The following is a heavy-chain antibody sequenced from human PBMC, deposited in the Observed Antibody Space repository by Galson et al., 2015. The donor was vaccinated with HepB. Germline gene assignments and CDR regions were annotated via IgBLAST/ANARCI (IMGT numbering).Heavy chain of an antibody. V-gene: IGHV3-7*05. J-gene: IGHJ6*02. Sequence: SLRLSCAASGFIFSTYWMNWVRQAPGKELEWVANIKEDGSEKNYVDSVKGRFTISRDNAKNSLYLQMNSLRAEDTAVYYCARLKRGEWYSYYYYGMDVWGQGTTVTVSS. D-gene: IGHD3-10*01. CDR1: GFIFSTYW. CDR3: ARLKRGEWYSYYYYGMDV. CDR2: IKEDGSEK.